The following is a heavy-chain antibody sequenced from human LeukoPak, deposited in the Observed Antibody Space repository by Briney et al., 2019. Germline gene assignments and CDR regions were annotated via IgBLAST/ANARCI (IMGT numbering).Heavy chain of an antibody. J-gene: IGHJ4*02. CDR2: IYTSGNT. CDR1: DGSISTYY. V-gene: IGHV4-4*07. CDR3: ARGGGCSSTTCYEFDS. D-gene: IGHD2-2*01. Sequence: SETLSLTCTVSDGSISTYYWSWIRQSAGKGLEWIGRIYTSGNTNYNPSLKSRVTISVDKSKNQFSLKLSSVIAADTAVYYCARGGGCSSTTCYEFDSWGQGTLVTVSS.